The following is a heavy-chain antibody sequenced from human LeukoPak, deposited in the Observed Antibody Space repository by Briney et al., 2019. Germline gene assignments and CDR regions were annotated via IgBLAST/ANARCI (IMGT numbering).Heavy chain of an antibody. CDR3: AKVRFGYSGYPAAFDI. Sequence: GGSLRLSCAASGFTFSSYAMTWVRQAPGKGLEWVSTISGSGGSTYYADSVKGRFTISRDNSKNTLYLQMNSLRAEDTAVYYCAKVRFGYSGYPAAFDIWGQGTMVTVSS. D-gene: IGHD5-12*01. CDR2: ISGSGGST. CDR1: GFTFSSYA. J-gene: IGHJ3*02. V-gene: IGHV3-23*01.